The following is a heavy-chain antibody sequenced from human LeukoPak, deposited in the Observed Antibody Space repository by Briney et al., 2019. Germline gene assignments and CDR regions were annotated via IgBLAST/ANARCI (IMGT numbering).Heavy chain of an antibody. J-gene: IGHJ5*02. CDR1: GFTVNSNY. D-gene: IGHD2-15*01. Sequence: GSLRLSCAASGFTVNSNYINWVRQAPGKGLEWIGSIYHSGSTYYNPSLKSRVTISVDTSKNQFSLKLSSVTAADTAVYYCARALVVVAASTNRFDPWGQGTLVTVSS. V-gene: IGHV4-38-2*01. CDR2: IYHSGST. CDR3: ARALVVVAASTNRFDP.